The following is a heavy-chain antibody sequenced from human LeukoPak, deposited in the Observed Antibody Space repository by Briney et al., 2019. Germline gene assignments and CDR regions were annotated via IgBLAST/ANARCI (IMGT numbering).Heavy chain of an antibody. CDR2: IYYSGST. J-gene: IGHJ6*03. Sequence: SETLSLTCTVSGGSISSYYWSWIRQPPGKGLEWIGYIYYSGSTNFNPSLNGRVSISRDTTNNPFSLRLRSVTAADTAVYFCARGRVSSSTWYSTYYYYFYMDVWGKGTTVTVSS. CDR3: ARGRVSSSTWYSTYYYYFYMDV. CDR1: GGSISSYY. D-gene: IGHD1-1*01. V-gene: IGHV4-59*01.